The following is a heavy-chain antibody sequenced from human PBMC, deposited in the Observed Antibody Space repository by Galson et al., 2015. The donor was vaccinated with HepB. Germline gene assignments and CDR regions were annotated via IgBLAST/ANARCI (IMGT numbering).Heavy chain of an antibody. J-gene: IGHJ4*02. CDR1: GYPFTEYD. CDR3: LTEGQDY. CDR2: MDPGSGNT. V-gene: IGHV1-8*01. Sequence: SVKVSCKASGYPFTEYDINWVRRATGQGLEWMGWMDPGSGNTDYSQRFQGRVSMTRDTSIRTAYMELTNLISNDTAVYCCLTEGQDYWGQGTLVTVSS.